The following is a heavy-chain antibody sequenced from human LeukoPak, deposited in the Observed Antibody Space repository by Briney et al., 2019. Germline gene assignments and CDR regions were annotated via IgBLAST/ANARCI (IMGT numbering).Heavy chain of an antibody. V-gene: IGHV4-34*01. J-gene: IGHJ4*02. CDR1: VVASRAVY. Sequence: PPQTLSLSSAVYVVASRAVYGSTIPQSPGPRVEWIGEINHSGSTNYTPSLKSLVTISVDTPKNHCSLKRSAVTPAATALYNCARGRDWAYDYCGQGNLVTV. CDR2: INHSGST. D-gene: IGHD3/OR15-3a*01. CDR3: ARGRDWAYDY.